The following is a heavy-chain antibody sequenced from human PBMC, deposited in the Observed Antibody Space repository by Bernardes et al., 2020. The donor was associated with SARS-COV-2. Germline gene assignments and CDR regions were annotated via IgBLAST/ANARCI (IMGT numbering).Heavy chain of an antibody. CDR2: IDWDDDK. CDR3: ARDSYVDTAMGTTRAPYYYYGMDV. Sequence: SGPTLVKPTQTLTLTCTFSGFSLSTSGMCVSWIRQPPGKALEWLALIDWDDDKYYSTSLKTRLTISKDTSKNQVVLTMTNMDPVDTATYYCARDSYVDTAMGTTRAPYYYYGMDVWGQGTTVTVSS. J-gene: IGHJ6*02. D-gene: IGHD5-18*01. V-gene: IGHV2-70*01. CDR1: GFSLSTSGMC.